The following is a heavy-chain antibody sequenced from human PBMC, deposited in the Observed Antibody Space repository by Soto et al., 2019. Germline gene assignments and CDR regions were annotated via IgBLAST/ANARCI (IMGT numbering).Heavy chain of an antibody. CDR2: INPSGGST. D-gene: IGHD5-12*01. CDR3: AIDLSPSGYDQTDYFDY. V-gene: IGHV1-46*01. Sequence: ASVKVSCKASGYTFTSYYMHWVRQAPGQGLEWMGIINPSGGSTSYAQKFQGRVTMTRDTSTSTVYMELSSLRSEDTAVYYCAIDLSPSGYDQTDYFDYWGQGTLVTVSS. CDR1: GYTFTSYY. J-gene: IGHJ4*02.